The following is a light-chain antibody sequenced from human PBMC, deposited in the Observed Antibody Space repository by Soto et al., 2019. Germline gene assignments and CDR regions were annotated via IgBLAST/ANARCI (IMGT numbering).Light chain of an antibody. V-gene: IGKV3-11*01. CDR3: QQYTNWHPIT. CDR2: DAS. Sequence: EILLTQSPPTLSLSPGERATLSCRASQSVSSYLAWYQQKPGQAPRLLIYDASNRATGIPARFSGSGSGTDFTLTISSLEPEDFAAYYCQQYTNWHPITFGQGTRLEIK. CDR1: QSVSSY. J-gene: IGKJ5*01.